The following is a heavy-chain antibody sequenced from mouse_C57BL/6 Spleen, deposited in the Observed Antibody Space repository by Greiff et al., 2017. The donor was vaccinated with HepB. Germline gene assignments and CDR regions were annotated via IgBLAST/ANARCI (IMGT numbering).Heavy chain of an antibody. V-gene: IGHV1-42*01. Sequence: VQLKQSGPELVKPGASVKISCKASGYSFTGYYMNWVKQSPEKSLEWIGEINPSTGGTTYNQKFKAKATLTVDKSSSTAYMQLKSLTSEDSAVYYCARRARDGSSYVDFDVWGTGTTVTVSS. CDR2: INPSTGGT. CDR3: ARRARDGSSYVDFDV. CDR1: GYSFTGYY. J-gene: IGHJ1*03. D-gene: IGHD1-1*01.